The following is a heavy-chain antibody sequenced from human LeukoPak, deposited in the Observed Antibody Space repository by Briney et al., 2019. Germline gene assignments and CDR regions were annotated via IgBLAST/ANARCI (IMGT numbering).Heavy chain of an antibody. V-gene: IGHV1-2*02. CDR1: GYTFTGYY. CDR2: INPNSGGT. D-gene: IGHD3-10*01. J-gene: IGHJ5*02. Sequence: ASVKVSCKASGYTFTGYYMHWVRRAPGQGLEWMGWINPNSGGTNYAQKFQGRVTMTRDTSISTAYMELSRLRSDDTAVYYCARAGRGSYNRFDPWGQGTLVTVSS. CDR3: ARAGRGSYNRFDP.